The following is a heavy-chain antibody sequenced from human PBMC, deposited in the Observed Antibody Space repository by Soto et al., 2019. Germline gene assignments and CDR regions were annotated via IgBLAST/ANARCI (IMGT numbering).Heavy chain of an antibody. V-gene: IGHV3-23*01. CDR2: IRGSGGST. CDR3: AKLGSSSGWYDPLYYYYYGMDV. D-gene: IGHD6-19*01. Sequence: GGSLRLSCAASGFTFSSYAMSWVRQAPGKGLEWVSSIRGSGGSTYYADSVRGRFTISRDKSKNTLYLQTNSLRAEDTAVYYCAKLGSSSGWYDPLYYYYYGMDVWGQGSTVTVSS. CDR1: GFTFSSYA. J-gene: IGHJ6*02.